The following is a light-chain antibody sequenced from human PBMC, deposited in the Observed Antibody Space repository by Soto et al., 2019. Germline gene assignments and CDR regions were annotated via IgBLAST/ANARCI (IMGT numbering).Light chain of an antibody. J-gene: IGKJ2*01. CDR2: GAA. V-gene: IGKV3-15*01. CDR3: HQYYRSPHT. CDR1: QSVFSS. Sequence: EIVMTQSPATLSVSLGERVTLSCRASQSVFSSLAWYQQKPGQAPRLLIYGAATRPIGIPARFSGSGSGTEFTLTISSLQSEDFAVYYCHQYYRSPHTVGGGTKLEIK.